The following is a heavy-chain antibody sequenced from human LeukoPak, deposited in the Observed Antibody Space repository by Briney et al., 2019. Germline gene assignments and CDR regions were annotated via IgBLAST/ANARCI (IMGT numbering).Heavy chain of an antibody. V-gene: IGHV3-23*01. D-gene: IGHD1-14*01. CDR3: AKDPTGPRGSY. J-gene: IGHJ4*02. CDR1: GFTLSSYA. Sequence: GGSLRLSCAASGFTLSSYAMSWVRQAPEKGLEWVSAISGSGGSTYYADSVKGRFTISRDNSKNTLYLQMNSLRAEDTAVYYCAKDPTGPRGSYWGQGTLVTVSS. CDR2: ISGSGGST.